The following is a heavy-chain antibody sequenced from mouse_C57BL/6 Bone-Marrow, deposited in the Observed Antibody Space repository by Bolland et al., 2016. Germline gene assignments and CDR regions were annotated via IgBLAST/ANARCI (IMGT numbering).Heavy chain of an antibody. J-gene: IGHJ3*01. CDR2: RNKANNHAT. Sequence: RNKANNHATYYAESVKGRFTISRDDSKSSVYLQMNSLRAEDTGIYYCTAWFAYWGQGTLV. V-gene: IGHV6-6*01. CDR3: TAWFAY.